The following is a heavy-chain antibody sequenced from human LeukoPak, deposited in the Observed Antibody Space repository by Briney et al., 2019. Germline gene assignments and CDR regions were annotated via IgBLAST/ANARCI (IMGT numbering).Heavy chain of an antibody. CDR3: ARVQTPSGSGSYSFDY. D-gene: IGHD3-10*01. J-gene: IGHJ4*02. V-gene: IGHV4-34*01. CDR1: GGSFSGYY. Sequence: SETLSLTCAVYGGSFSGYYWSWIRQPPGKGLEWIGEINHSGSPNYNPSLKSRVTISIDTSKNQFSLKLSPVTAADTAVYYCARVQTPSGSGSYSFDYWGQGTLVTVSS. CDR2: INHSGSP.